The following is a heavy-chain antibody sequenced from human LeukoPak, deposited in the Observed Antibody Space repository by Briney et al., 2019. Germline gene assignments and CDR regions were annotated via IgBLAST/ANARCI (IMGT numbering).Heavy chain of an antibody. CDR1: GFTFSRYA. V-gene: IGHV3-64*01. J-gene: IGHJ4*02. Sequence: GGSLRLSCAASGFTFSRYAMHWVRQAPGKGLESVSAISSNGGSTYYANSVKGRFTISRDNSKNTLYLQMGSLRAEDLAVYYCARGAGIAVAPFDYWGQGTLVTVSS. D-gene: IGHD6-19*01. CDR2: ISSNGGST. CDR3: ARGAGIAVAPFDY.